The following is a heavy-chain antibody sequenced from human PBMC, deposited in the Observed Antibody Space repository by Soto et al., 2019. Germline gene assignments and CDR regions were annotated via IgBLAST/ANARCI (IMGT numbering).Heavy chain of an antibody. Sequence: LSLTWAVYGGSLSGYYWSWFRQPPGKGLEWMGEINHSGSTNYNPSLKSRVTISVDTFKNQFSLKLSSVTAADTAVYYCAYQPFYDFWSGYSPYYYYYGMDVWSQGTTVTVS. V-gene: IGHV4-34*01. CDR2: INHSGST. D-gene: IGHD3-3*01. CDR3: AYQPFYDFWSGYSPYYYYYGMDV. CDR1: GGSLSGYY. J-gene: IGHJ6*02.